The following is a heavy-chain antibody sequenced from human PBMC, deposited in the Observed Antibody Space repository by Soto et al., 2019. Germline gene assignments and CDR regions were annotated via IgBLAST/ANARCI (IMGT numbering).Heavy chain of an antibody. CDR1: GFTFSSYW. Sequence: GGSLRLSCAASGFTFSSYWMSWVRQAPEKGLEWVANLKQDGSEKYYVDSVKGRFTISRDNAKNSLYLQMNSLRAADTAVYYCARNGYGPFYYYYGMDVWGQGTPVTVSS. D-gene: IGHD5-18*01. V-gene: IGHV3-7*01. CDR2: LKQDGSEK. CDR3: ARNGYGPFYYYYGMDV. J-gene: IGHJ6*02.